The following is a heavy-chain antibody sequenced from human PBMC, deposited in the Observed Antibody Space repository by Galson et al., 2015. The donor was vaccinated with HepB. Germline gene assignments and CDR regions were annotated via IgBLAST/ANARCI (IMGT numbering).Heavy chain of an antibody. J-gene: IGHJ2*01. V-gene: IGHV3-13*01. CDR1: GFTFSSYD. D-gene: IGHD1-26*01. CDR2: IGTAGDT. CDR3: ARDPRYSGSYKGDWYFDL. Sequence: SLRLSCAASGFTFSSYDMHWVRQATGKGLEWVSAIGTAGDTYYPGSVKGRFTISRENAKNSLYLQMNSLRAGDTAVYYCARDPRYSGSYKGDWYFDLWGRGTLVTVSS.